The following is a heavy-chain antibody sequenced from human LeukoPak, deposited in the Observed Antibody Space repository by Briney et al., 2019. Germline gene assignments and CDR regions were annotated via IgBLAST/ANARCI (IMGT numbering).Heavy chain of an antibody. J-gene: IGHJ3*02. CDR1: GYTFTDYG. V-gene: IGHV1-18*01. CDR2: ISPYNGNT. D-gene: IGHD4-17*01. Sequence: ASVKVSCKTSGYTFTDYGFSWVRQAPGQGLEWMGWISPYNGNTRYTQKFQDRVTMTTDTSAGTAYMELRSLRSDDTAVYYCARDPRHMVTTKYNAFVIWGQGTMVTVSS. CDR3: ARDPRHMVTTKYNAFVI.